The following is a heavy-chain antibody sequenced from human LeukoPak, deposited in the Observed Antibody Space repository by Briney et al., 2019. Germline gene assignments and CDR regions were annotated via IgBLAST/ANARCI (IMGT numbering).Heavy chain of an antibody. Sequence: SETLSLTCTVSGGSISSYYWSWIRQPPGKGLEWIGYIYYSGSTNYNPSLKSRVTISVDTSKNQFSLKLSSVTAADTAVYYCARGGPYGDYFDYWGQGTLVTVSS. D-gene: IGHD4-17*01. CDR1: GGSISSYY. V-gene: IGHV4-59*01. CDR2: IYYSGST. CDR3: ARGGPYGDYFDY. J-gene: IGHJ4*02.